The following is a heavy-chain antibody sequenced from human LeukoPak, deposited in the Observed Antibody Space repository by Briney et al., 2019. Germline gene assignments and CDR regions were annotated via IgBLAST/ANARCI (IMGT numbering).Heavy chain of an antibody. CDR2: ISWNSGSI. V-gene: IGHV3-9*01. J-gene: IGHJ1*01. D-gene: IGHD4-23*01. Sequence: PGRSLRLSCAASGFTFDDYAMRWVRQAPGKGLEWVSGISWNSGSIGYADSVKGRFTISRDNAKNSLYLQMNSLRAEDTALYYCAKDRYGGNSGYFQHWGQGTLVTVSS. CDR3: AKDRYGGNSGYFQH. CDR1: GFTFDDYA.